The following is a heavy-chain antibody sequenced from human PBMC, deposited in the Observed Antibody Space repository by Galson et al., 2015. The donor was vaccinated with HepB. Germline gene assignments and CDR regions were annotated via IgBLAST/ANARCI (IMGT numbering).Heavy chain of an antibody. J-gene: IGHJ4*02. CDR2: IGGYGFDT. V-gene: IGHV3-23*01. D-gene: IGHD3-3*02. CDR1: GFTFSSCA. CDR3: AKGQPRTSIFGVVIMAWDY. Sequence: SLRLSCAASGFTFSSCAMTRVRQAPGKGLEWISSIGGYGFDTYYADSVKGRFTISRDNSKNTVYLQMNSLRVDDTAVYFCAKGQPRTSIFGVVIMAWDYWGQGTLVTVSS.